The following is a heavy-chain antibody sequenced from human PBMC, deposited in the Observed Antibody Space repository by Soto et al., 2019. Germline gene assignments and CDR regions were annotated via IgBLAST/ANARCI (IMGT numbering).Heavy chain of an antibody. CDR2: INPNSGGT. J-gene: IGHJ5*02. CDR3: ARKSGPLRSFDH. V-gene: IGHV1-2*02. CDR1: GYTFTGYY. D-gene: IGHD3-3*01. Sequence: ASVKVSCKASGYTFTGYYMHWVRQAPGQGLEWMGWINPNSGGTNYAQKFQGRVTMTRDTSISTAYMELSRLRSDDTAVYYCARKSGPLRSFDHWGQGTLVTVSS.